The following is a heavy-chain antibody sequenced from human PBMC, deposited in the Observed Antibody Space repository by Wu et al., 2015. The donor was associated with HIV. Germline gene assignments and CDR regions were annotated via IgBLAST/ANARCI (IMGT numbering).Heavy chain of an antibody. CDR1: GATFSNYA. V-gene: IGHV1-69*13. Sequence: QVHLLQSGAEVKKSGSSVRVSCKASGATFSNYALSWVRQAPGQGLEWMGRLIPMYGAADYAQKFQGRVTITADVSTNTAYMVVNSLTSDDTAVYYCASYYGPESSFDYWGQGTLVTVSS. J-gene: IGHJ4*02. D-gene: IGHD3-10*01. CDR2: LIPMYGAA. CDR3: ASYYGPESSFDY.